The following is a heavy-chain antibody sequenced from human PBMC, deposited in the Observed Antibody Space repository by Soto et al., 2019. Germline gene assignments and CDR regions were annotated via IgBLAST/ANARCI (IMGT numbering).Heavy chain of an antibody. D-gene: IGHD3-10*01. CDR3: ARVNRAMVRGQRRGDYYYYYMDV. J-gene: IGHJ6*03. CDR2: IYYSGST. CDR1: GGSISSGGYY. V-gene: IGHV4-31*03. Sequence: SETLSLTCTVSGGSISSGGYYWSWIRQHPGKGLEWIGYIYYSGSTYYNPSLKNRVTISVDTSKNQFSLKLSSVTAADTAVYYCARVNRAMVRGQRRGDYYYYYMDVWGKGTTVTVSS.